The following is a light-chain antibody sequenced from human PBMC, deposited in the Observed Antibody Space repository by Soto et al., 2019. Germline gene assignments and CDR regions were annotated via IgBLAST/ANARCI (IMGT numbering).Light chain of an antibody. CDR1: QSISSY. CDR2: AAS. CDR3: QQSYSTPRT. Sequence: DLQMTPSPSSLSASVGDRVTITCRASQSISSYLHWYQQKPGKAPKLLIYAASSLQSGVPSRFSGSRSGTEFTLTISSLQPEDFATHYCQQSYSTPRTFGQGNKVEIK. V-gene: IGKV1-39*01. J-gene: IGKJ1*01.